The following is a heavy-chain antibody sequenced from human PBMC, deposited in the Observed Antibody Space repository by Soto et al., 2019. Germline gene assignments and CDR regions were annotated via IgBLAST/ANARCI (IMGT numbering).Heavy chain of an antibody. V-gene: IGHV3-23*01. Sequence: EVQLLESGGGLVQPGGSLRLSCAVSGFTLSTFAMTWVRQAPGKGLECVAGIVGSGSQIHYADSVKGRFTISKDNSKNTLEMQMDSLRADDTAVYFCAKDAGYNDGLWLMDQWGQGNQVTVSS. CDR1: GFTLSTFA. CDR2: IVGSGSQI. J-gene: IGHJ4*02. D-gene: IGHD5-18*01. CDR3: AKDAGYNDGLWLMDQ.